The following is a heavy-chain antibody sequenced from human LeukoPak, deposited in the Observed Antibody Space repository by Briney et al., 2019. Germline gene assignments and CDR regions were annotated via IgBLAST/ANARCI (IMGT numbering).Heavy chain of an antibody. CDR1: GYSISSGYY. CDR2: IYHSGST. V-gene: IGHV4-38-2*02. D-gene: IGHD3-10*01. Sequence: SETLSLTCTVSGYSISSGYYWGWIRQPPGKGLEWSGSIYHSGSTYYNPSLKSRVTISVDTSKNQFSLKLSSVTAADTAVYYCARDYGSGTYWGQGTLVTVSS. CDR3: ARDYGSGTY. J-gene: IGHJ4*02.